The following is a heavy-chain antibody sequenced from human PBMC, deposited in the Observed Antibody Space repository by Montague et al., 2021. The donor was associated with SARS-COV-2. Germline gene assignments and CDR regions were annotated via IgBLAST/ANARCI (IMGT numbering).Heavy chain of an antibody. V-gene: IGHV3-33*01. CDR2: IWYDGSNK. D-gene: IGHD1-1*01. CDR1: GFTFSSYG. J-gene: IGHJ6*02. CDR3: ARDEDRGYNWNADGMDV. Sequence: SLRLSCAASGFTFSSYGMHWVRQAPGKGLEWVAVIWYDGSNKYYADSVKGRFTISRDNSENTLYLQMNSLRAEDTAVCYCARDEDRGYNWNADGMDVWGQGTTVTVSS.